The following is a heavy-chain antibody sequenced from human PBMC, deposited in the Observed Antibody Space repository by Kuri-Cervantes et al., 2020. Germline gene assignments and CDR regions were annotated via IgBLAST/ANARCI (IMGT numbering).Heavy chain of an antibody. CDR3: ARDSARMVGAVDYGY. J-gene: IGHJ4*02. V-gene: IGHV3-30-3*01. CDR1: GFTFSSYA. CDR2: ISYDGSNK. Sequence: GESLKISCAAAGFTFSSYAMHWVRQAPGKGLEWVAIISYDGSNKYYSDSVKGRFTISRDNSKNTLYLQMNSLRAEDTAVYYCARDSARMVGAVDYGYWGQGTLVTVSS. D-gene: IGHD3-16*01.